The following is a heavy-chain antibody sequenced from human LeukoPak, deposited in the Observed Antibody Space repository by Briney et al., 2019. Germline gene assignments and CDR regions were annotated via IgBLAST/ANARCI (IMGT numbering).Heavy chain of an antibody. CDR3: AVGVRGVHYYYYMDV. J-gene: IGHJ6*03. Sequence: PGGSLRLSCAASGFTFSSYAMSWVRQAPGKGLEWVSAISGSGSSTYYADSVKGRFTISRDNSKNTLYLQMNSLRAEDTAVYYCAVGVRGVHYYYYMDVWGKGTTVTISS. D-gene: IGHD3-10*01. CDR1: GFTFSSYA. V-gene: IGHV3-23*01. CDR2: ISGSGSST.